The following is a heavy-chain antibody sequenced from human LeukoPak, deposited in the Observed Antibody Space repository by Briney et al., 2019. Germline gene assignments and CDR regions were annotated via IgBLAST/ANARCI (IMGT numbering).Heavy chain of an antibody. Sequence: GASVTVSCKVSGYTLTELSMHWVRQAPGKGLEWMGGFDPEDGETIYAQKFQGRVTMTEDTSTDTAYMELSSLRSEDTAVYYCATAYYDSSGQRNYYGMDVWGQGTTVTVSS. CDR2: FDPEDGET. J-gene: IGHJ6*02. CDR3: ATAYYDSSGQRNYYGMDV. CDR1: GYTLTELS. V-gene: IGHV1-24*01. D-gene: IGHD3-22*01.